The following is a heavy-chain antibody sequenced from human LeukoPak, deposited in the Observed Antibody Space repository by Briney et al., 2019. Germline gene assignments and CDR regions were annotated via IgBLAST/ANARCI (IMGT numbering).Heavy chain of an antibody. Sequence: TSETLSLTCTVSGGSISSYYWSWIRQSPGKGLEWIGYIYYSGSTNYNPSLKSRVTISVDTSKNQFSLKLSSVTAADTAVYYCAGSYYYYGMDVWGQGTTVTVSS. CDR3: AGSYYYYGMDV. CDR2: IYYSGST. CDR1: GGSISSYY. J-gene: IGHJ6*02. V-gene: IGHV4-59*01.